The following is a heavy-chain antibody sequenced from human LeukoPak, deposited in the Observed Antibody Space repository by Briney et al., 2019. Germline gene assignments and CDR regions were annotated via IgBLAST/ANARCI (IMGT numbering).Heavy chain of an antibody. Sequence: PSETLSLTCSVSGVSISSYYWSWIRQPPGKGLEWSGYIFYSGSTNYNPSLKGRVTISADTSKNQFSLKLSSVTAADTAVYYCARGGYIYGSRGNWFDPWGQGTLVTVSS. V-gene: IGHV4-59*01. CDR2: IFYSGST. J-gene: IGHJ5*02. D-gene: IGHD5-18*01. CDR1: GVSISSYY. CDR3: ARGGYIYGSRGNWFDP.